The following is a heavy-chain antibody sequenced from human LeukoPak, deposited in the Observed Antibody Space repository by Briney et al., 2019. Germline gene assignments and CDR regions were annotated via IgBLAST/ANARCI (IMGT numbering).Heavy chain of an antibody. Sequence: SETLSLICTVSGGSISSGGYYWSWIRQHPGKGLEWIGYIYYSGSTYYNPSLKSRVTISVDTSKNQFTLKLSSVTAADTAVYYCARDRRDGHIMFDPWGQGTLVTVSS. CDR1: GGSISSGGYY. CDR2: IYYSGST. D-gene: IGHD5-24*01. J-gene: IGHJ5*02. CDR3: ARDRRDGHIMFDP. V-gene: IGHV4-31*03.